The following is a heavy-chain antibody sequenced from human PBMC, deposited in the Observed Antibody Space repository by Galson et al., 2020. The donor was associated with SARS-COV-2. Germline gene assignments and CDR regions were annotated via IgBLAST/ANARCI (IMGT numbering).Heavy chain of an antibody. J-gene: IGHJ4*02. CDR2: IDWDDDK. CDR3: ARIDSSGCRGNY. D-gene: IGHD6-19*01. Sequence: ESGPTLVKPTQTLTLTCTLSGFSLSTSGMCVSWIRQPPGKALECLARIDWDDDKYYSTSLKTRLTISKDTSKNQVVLTMTNMDPVDTATYFCARIDSSGCRGNYWGQGTPVTVSS. CDR1: GFSLSTSGMC. V-gene: IGHV2-70*11.